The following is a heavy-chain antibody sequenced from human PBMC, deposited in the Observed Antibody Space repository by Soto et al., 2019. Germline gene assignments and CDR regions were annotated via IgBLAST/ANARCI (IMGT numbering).Heavy chain of an antibody. D-gene: IGHD3-10*01. CDR1: GGSISSYY. J-gene: IGHJ5*02. Sequence: SETLSLTCTVSGGSISSYYWSWILQPPWKGLEWIGYIYYSGSTNYNPSLKSRVTISVDTSKNQFSLKLSSVTAADTAVYYCARHSGSCYRMYNWFDPWGQGTLVTVSS. V-gene: IGHV4-59*08. CDR2: IYYSGST. CDR3: ARHSGSCYRMYNWFDP.